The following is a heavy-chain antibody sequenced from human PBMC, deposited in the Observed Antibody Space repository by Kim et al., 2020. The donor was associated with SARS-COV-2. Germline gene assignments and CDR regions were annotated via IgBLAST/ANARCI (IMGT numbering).Heavy chain of an antibody. V-gene: IGHV3-30*14. Sequence: GGSLRLSCAASGFTFDEHAFHWVRQAPGKGLEWLSQMSRGGKYISYSDSVKGRFIMSRDESKKMVYLQMNSLRPDDTAVYYCAREVINLVGTIDNWLDPWGQGTLVIVSS. CDR2: MSRGGKYI. D-gene: IGHD5-12*01. CDR3: AREVINLVGTIDNWLDP. J-gene: IGHJ5*02. CDR1: GFTFDEHA.